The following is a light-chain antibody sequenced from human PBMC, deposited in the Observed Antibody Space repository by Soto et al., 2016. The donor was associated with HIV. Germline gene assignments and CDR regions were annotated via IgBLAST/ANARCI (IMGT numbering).Light chain of an antibody. CDR3: QQFGNKPYT. V-gene: IGKV1-17*02. Sequence: DIQMTQSPSSLSASVGDRVTITCRASQGIRNDLGWYQQKPGKAPKRLIHAASTLESGVPSRFSGSGSGTEFTLTVNNLQPDDFATYYCQQFGNKPYTFGQGTKLEIK. CDR2: AAS. CDR1: QGIRND. J-gene: IGKJ2*01.